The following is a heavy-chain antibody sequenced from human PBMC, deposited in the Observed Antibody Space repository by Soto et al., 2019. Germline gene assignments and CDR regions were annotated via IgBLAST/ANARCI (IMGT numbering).Heavy chain of an antibody. CDR3: AKRGAYNSGWVGDIDY. J-gene: IGHJ4*02. CDR1: GFTFSNYA. Sequence: EVQLLESGGGLVQPGGSLRLSCAASGFTFSNYAMSWVRQAPGKGLEWVSSITNSGRSTYYADSVKGRFTISRDNSKNKLYLQMNSLRADDTAVYYCAKRGAYNSGWVGDIDYWGQGTLVTVSS. V-gene: IGHV3-23*01. D-gene: IGHD6-19*01. CDR2: ITNSGRST.